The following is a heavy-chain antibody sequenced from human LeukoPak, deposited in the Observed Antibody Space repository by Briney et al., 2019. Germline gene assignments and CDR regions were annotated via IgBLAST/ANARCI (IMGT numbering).Heavy chain of an antibody. V-gene: IGHV3-21*01. CDR1: GFTFSRYS. CDR3: ARGPPFDY. J-gene: IGHJ4*02. Sequence: ESLKISCAASGFTFSRYSMNWVRQAPGKGLEWVSSISSHSYMYYADSVKGRFTISRDNAKNSLYPQMNSLRAEDTAVYYCARGPPFDYWGQGTLVTVSS. CDR2: ISSHSYM.